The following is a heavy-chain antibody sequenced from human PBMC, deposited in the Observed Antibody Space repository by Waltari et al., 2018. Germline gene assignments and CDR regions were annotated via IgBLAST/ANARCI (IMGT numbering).Heavy chain of an antibody. J-gene: IGHJ4*02. CDR3: ARLRGVGATTHFDY. D-gene: IGHD1-26*01. V-gene: IGHV4-38-2*01. CDR1: GYSISSGYY. Sequence: QVQLQESGPGLVKPSETLSLTCAVSGYSISSGYYWGWIRQPPGKGLEWIGSIYHSGGTYYNPSLKSRVTISVDTSKNQFSLKLSSVTAADTAVYYCARLRGVGATTHFDYWGQGTLVTVSS. CDR2: IYHSGGT.